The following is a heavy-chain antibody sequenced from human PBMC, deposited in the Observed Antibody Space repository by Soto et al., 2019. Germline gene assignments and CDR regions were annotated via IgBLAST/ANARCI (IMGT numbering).Heavy chain of an antibody. CDR2: ISYDGSNK. J-gene: IGHJ4*02. CDR1: GFTFSSYG. V-gene: IGHV3-30*18. Sequence: GGSLILSCAASGFTFSSYGMHWVRQAPGKGLEWVAVISYDGSNKYYADSVKGRFTISRDNSKNTLYLQMNSLRAEDTAVYYCAKDQGEIDFDYWGQGTLVTVSS. CDR3: AKDQGEIDFDY.